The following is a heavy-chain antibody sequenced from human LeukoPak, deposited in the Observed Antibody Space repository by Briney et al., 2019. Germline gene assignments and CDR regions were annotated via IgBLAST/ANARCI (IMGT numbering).Heavy chain of an antibody. CDR1: EFSFSSYW. CDR3: VRDVLYYYGAEGLFWFDP. CDR2: IKQDGSEK. Sequence: GGSLRLSCEGSEFSFSSYWMSWVRQAPGKGLEWVAKIKQDGSEKYYVDSVKGRFTISRDNAKNSMYLLMNSLRVEDTAVYYCVRDVLYYYGAEGLFWFDPWGQGTLVTVSS. D-gene: IGHD3-10*01. V-gene: IGHV3-7*01. J-gene: IGHJ5*02.